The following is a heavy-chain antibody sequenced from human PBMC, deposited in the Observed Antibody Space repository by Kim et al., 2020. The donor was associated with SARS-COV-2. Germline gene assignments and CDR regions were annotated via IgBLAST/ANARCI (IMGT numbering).Heavy chain of an antibody. CDR1: GFTFSSYS. CDR3: WRHRDDNSGAYAGSY. V-gene: IGHV3-21*01. D-gene: IGHD6-19*01. J-gene: IGHJ4*02. Sequence: GGSLRLSCAASGFTFSSYSMNWVRQAPGKGLEWVSSISSRSDIYYAAAAKGRCTISRNNAKKSPYLQMKSLRTEDTAVDYCWRHRDDNSGAYAGSYWWQG. CDR2: ISSRSDI.